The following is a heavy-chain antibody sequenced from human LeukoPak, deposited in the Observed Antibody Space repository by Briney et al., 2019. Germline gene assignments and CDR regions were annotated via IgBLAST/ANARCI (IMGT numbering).Heavy chain of an antibody. CDR1: GFTFSSYA. J-gene: IGHJ6*03. V-gene: IGHV3-23*01. Sequence: GGSLRLSCAASGFTFSSYAMSWVRQAPGKGLEWVSAISGSGGSTYYADSVKGRFTISRDNSKNTLYLQMNSLRAEDTAVYYCASGLRYFDWLDYYMDVWGKGTTVTISS. CDR2: ISGSGGST. D-gene: IGHD3-9*01. CDR3: ASGLRYFDWLDYYMDV.